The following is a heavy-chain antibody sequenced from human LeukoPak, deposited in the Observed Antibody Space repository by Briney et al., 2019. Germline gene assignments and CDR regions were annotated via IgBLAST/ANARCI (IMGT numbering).Heavy chain of an antibody. V-gene: IGHV3-23*01. D-gene: IGHD3-3*01. Sequence: GGSLRLSCAASGFIFSNYAMTWVRQAPGKGLEWVSSISASGGNTYYADSVNGRFTISRDNSKNTLYLQMNSLRAEDTAVYYCAKTTIFGVVSNFDYWGQGTLVTVSS. CDR1: GFIFSNYA. CDR2: ISASGGNT. CDR3: AKTTIFGVVSNFDY. J-gene: IGHJ4*02.